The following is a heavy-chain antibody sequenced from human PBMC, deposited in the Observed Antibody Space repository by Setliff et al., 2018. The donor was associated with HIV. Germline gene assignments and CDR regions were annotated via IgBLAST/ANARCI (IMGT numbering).Heavy chain of an antibody. CDR1: GYTFTSYA. J-gene: IGHJ4*02. Sequence: ASVKVSCKASGYTFTSYAMHWVRQAPGQRLEWMGWINAGNGNTKYSQKFQGRVTITRDTSASTAYMELSSLRSGDTAVYYCARGKVEITIFGVVIIGHLDYWGQGTLVTVSS. CDR3: ARGKVEITIFGVVIIGHLDY. CDR2: INAGNGNT. V-gene: IGHV1-3*01. D-gene: IGHD3-3*01.